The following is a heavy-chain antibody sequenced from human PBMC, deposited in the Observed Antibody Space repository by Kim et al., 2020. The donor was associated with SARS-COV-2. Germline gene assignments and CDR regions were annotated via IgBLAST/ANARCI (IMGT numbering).Heavy chain of an antibody. Sequence: GGSLRLSCAASGFTFSSYSMSWVRQGPGKGLEWVASVKQVGSATYYVDSVKGRFTIFRDNAQNSLHLLMNCLRVEDTAVYYCARRKISSLRWWSDGSDGSDDLRHPFDIWGQGTMVTVSS. J-gene: IGHJ3*02. CDR1: GFTFSSYS. CDR3: ARRKISSLRWWSDGSDGSDDLRHPFDI. D-gene: IGHD2-15*01. CDR2: VKQVGSAT. V-gene: IGHV3-7*01.